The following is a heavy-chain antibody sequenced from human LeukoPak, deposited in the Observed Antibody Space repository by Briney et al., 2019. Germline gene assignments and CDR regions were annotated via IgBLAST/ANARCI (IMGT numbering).Heavy chain of an antibody. CDR1: GGSISSTNYY. CDR2: IYYSGST. CDR3: ASWELPSRYYFDY. J-gene: IGHJ4*02. Sequence: SETLSLTCTVSGGSISSTNYYWGWIRQPPGKGLEWVGSIYYSGSTNYNPSLKSRVTISVDTSKNQFSLKLSSVTAADTAVYYCASWELPSRYYFDYWGQGTLVTVSS. D-gene: IGHD1-26*01. V-gene: IGHV4-39*07.